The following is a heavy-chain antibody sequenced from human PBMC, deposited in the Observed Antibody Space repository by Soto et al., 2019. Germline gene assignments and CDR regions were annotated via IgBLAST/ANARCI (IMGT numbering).Heavy chain of an antibody. Sequence: ASVNGSCKASGYTFTAFYMNWVRQAPGQGLEWMGWVNPNTGVTKYAQKFQGRVTMTRDTSINTAYMELSGLTSDDTAVYYCTTLRLDPWGQGTLVTVSS. J-gene: IGHJ5*02. CDR2: VNPNTGVT. CDR3: TTLRLDP. V-gene: IGHV1-2*02. CDR1: GYTFTAFY. D-gene: IGHD3-9*01.